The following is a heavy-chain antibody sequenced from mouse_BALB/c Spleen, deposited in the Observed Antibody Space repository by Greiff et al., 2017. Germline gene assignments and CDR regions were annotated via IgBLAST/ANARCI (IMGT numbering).Heavy chain of an antibody. CDR2: ISDGGSYT. CDR1: GFTFSDYY. D-gene: IGHD2-3*01. CDR3: ARDGYYVRSAMDY. J-gene: IGHJ4*01. Sequence: EVQLVESGGGLVKPGGSLKLSCAASGFTFSDYYMYWVRQTPEKRLEWVATISDGGSYTYYPDSVKGRFTISRDNAKNNLYLQMSSLKSEDTAMYYCARDGYYVRSAMDYWGQGTSVTVSS. V-gene: IGHV5-4*02.